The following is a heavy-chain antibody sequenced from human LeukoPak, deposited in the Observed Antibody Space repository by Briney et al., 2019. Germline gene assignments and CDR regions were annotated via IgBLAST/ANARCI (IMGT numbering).Heavy chain of an antibody. V-gene: IGHV3-48*02. J-gene: IGHJ4*02. D-gene: IGHD3-22*01. CDR1: GFTFSSYS. CDR2: ISSSSSII. CDR3: ARKDYYDSSDYSDY. Sequence: QPGGSLRLSCAASGFTFSSYSMNWVRQAPGKGLEWVSYISSSSSIIYYADSVKGRFTISRDNAKNSLYLQMNNLRDEDTAVYYCARKDYYDSSDYSDYWGQGTLVTVSS.